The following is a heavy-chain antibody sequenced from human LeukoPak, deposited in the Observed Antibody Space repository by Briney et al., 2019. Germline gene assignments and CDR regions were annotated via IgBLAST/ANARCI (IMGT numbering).Heavy chain of an antibody. CDR2: INAGNGNT. D-gene: IGHD2-2*01. CDR3: TRGRGEYQLPRWFDP. V-gene: IGHV1-3*01. CDR1: GYAFTSYA. J-gene: IGHJ5*02. Sequence: ASVKVSCKASGYAFTSYAMHWVRQAPGQRLEWMGWINAGNGNTKYSQKLQGRVTITRDTSASTAYMELSSLRSEDTAVYYCTRGRGEYQLPRWFDPWGQGTLVTVSS.